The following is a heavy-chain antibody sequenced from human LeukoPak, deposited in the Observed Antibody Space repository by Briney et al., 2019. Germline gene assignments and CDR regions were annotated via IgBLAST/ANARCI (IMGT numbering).Heavy chain of an antibody. V-gene: IGHV4-59*01. CDR1: GGSISSYY. CDR2: IYYSGST. CDR3: ARDKVVPAAIYYCYYMDV. J-gene: IGHJ6*03. Sequence: KPSETLSLTCTVSGGSISSYYWSWIRQPPGKGLEWIGYIYYSGSTNYNPSLKSRVTISVDTSKNQFSLKLSSVTAADTAVYYCARDKVVPAAIYYCYYMDVWGKGTTVTVSS. D-gene: IGHD2-2*01.